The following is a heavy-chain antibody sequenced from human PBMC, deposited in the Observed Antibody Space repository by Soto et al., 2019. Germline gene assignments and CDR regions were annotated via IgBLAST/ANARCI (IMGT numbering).Heavy chain of an antibody. CDR3: ASWGHSGYDYYLDY. D-gene: IGHD5-12*01. CDR1: GGTFSSYA. V-gene: IGHV1-69*13. CDR2: IIPIFGTA. Sequence: SVKVSCKASGGTFSSYAISWVRQAPGQGLEWMGGIIPIFGTANYAQKFQGRVTITADESTSTAYMELSSLRSEDTAVYYCASWGHSGYDYYLDYWGQGTLVTVSS. J-gene: IGHJ4*02.